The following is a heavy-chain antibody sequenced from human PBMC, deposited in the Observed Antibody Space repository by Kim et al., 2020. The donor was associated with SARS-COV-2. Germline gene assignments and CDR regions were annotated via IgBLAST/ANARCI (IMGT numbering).Heavy chain of an antibody. D-gene: IGHD6-13*01. J-gene: IGHJ5*02. CDR2: TYYRSKWYN. V-gene: IGHV6-1*01. Sequence: SQTLSLTCAISGDSVSSRSAAWNWIRQSPSRGLEWLGRTYYRSKWYNDYALSVKSRITINPDTSKNQFSLQLNSVTPDDTAVYYCARDTAAVGPGSSTWFDPWGQGTLVTVSS. CDR3: ARDTAAVGPGSSTWFDP. CDR1: GDSVSSRSAA.